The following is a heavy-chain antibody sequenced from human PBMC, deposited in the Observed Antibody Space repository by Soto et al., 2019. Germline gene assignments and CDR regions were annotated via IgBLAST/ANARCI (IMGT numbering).Heavy chain of an antibody. V-gene: IGHV1-69*13. J-gene: IGHJ6*02. Sequence: SVKVSCKAAAGTFRSYAMSWVRQAPGQGLEWMGGIIPMFGTPNYAQNFKGRLTITADESTRTAYMELSSLRSEDTAVYYCARSLVAVIAFGYQYYGMDDWGQGTTVTVSS. D-gene: IGHD2-21*01. CDR1: AGTFRSYA. CDR2: IIPMFGTP. CDR3: ARSLVAVIAFGYQYYGMDD.